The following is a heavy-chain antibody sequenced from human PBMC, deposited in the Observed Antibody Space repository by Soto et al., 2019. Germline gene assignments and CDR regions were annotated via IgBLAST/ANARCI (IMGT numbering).Heavy chain of an antibody. Sequence: EVQLVESGGGLVKPGGSLRPSWEASGFPFSNPWMGGVPQLPGRGLEWVGRIKSKTDGGTTDNAAPVKGRFTISRDDSKNTLYLQMNSLKTEDTAVYYCTTELYSSSSVSDYWGQGTLVTVSS. V-gene: IGHV3-15*01. D-gene: IGHD6-6*01. CDR1: GFPFSNPW. CDR2: IKSKTDGGTT. J-gene: IGHJ4*02. CDR3: TTELYSSSSVSDY.